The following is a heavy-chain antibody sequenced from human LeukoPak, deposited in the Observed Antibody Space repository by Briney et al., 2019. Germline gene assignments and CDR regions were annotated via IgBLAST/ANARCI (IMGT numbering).Heavy chain of an antibody. D-gene: IGHD3-3*01. Sequence: GGSLRLSCAASGFTFSGYWMSWVRQAPGKGLEWVANIKQDGSEKYYVDSGKGRFTISRDNAKNSLYLQMNSLRAEDTAVYYCARQYYDYWSGFDYWGQGTLVTVSS. V-gene: IGHV3-7*01. CDR2: IKQDGSEK. CDR3: ARQYYDYWSGFDY. J-gene: IGHJ4*02. CDR1: GFTFSGYW.